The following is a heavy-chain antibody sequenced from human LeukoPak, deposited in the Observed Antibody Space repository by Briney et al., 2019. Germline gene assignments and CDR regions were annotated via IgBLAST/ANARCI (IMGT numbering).Heavy chain of an antibody. Sequence: GGSLRLSCAASGFTFSSYAMHWVRQAPGKGLEWVAVISYDGSNKYYAGSVKGRFTISRDNSKNTLYLQMTSLRAEGTAVYYCAASRSILGATWFDPWGQGTLVTVSS. CDR1: GFTFSSYA. D-gene: IGHD1-26*01. CDR2: ISYDGSNK. J-gene: IGHJ5*02. CDR3: AASRSILGATWFDP. V-gene: IGHV3-30*04.